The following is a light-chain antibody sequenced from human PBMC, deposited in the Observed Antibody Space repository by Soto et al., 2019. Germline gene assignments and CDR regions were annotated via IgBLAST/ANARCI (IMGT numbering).Light chain of an antibody. CDR1: SSDIGSYNR. J-gene: IGLJ3*02. Sequence: QSALTQPPSVSVSPGQSVTISCTGTSSDIGSYNRVSWYQVPPGTAPKLIIYEVTNRPPGVPLRFSGSKSGNTASLTISGLQAGDEAHYYCSSHTGRASWVFGGGTKVTVL. CDR2: EVT. V-gene: IGLV2-18*02. CDR3: SSHTGRASWV.